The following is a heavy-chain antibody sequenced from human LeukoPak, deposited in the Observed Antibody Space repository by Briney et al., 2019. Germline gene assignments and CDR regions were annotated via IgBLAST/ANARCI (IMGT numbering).Heavy chain of an antibody. CDR1: GFTVSSNY. J-gene: IGHJ4*02. CDR2: IYSGGST. V-gene: IGHV3-53*01. Sequence: GGSLRLPCAASGFTVSSNYMSWVRQAPGKGLEWVSVIYSGGSTYYADSVKGRFTISRDNSKNTLYLQMNSLRAEDTAVYYCAKGGLGSTLYYFDYWGQGTLVTVSS. D-gene: IGHD6-13*01. CDR3: AKGGLGSTLYYFDY.